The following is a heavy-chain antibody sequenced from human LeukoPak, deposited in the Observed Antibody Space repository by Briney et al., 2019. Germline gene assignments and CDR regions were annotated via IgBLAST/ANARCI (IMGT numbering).Heavy chain of an antibody. V-gene: IGHV3-9*01. CDR2: LSWNSGSV. CDR1: GFTFDDYA. CDR3: GKDIKVAVKTVKGNYNYGMDV. Sequence: PGGSLRLSCAASGFTFDDYAMHWVRQPPGKGLEWVASLSWNSGSVAYAGSVKGRFAISRDNAKNSLYLQMNSLRAEDTAFYYCGKDIKVAVKTVKGNYNYGMDVWGQGTTVSVSS. D-gene: IGHD6-19*01. J-gene: IGHJ6*02.